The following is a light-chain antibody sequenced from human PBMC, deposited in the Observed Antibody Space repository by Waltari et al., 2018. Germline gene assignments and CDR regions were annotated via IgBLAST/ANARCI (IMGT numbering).Light chain of an antibody. CDR3: CSYAGSSTLL. V-gene: IGLV2-23*01. CDR2: EGS. Sequence: QSALTQPASVSGSPGQSITASCTGTSSDVGSYNLVSWYQQHPGKAPKLMIYEGSKRPSGVSNRFSGSKSGNTASLTISGLQAEDEADYYCCSYAGSSTLLFGGGTKVTVL. J-gene: IGLJ2*01. CDR1: SSDVGSYNL.